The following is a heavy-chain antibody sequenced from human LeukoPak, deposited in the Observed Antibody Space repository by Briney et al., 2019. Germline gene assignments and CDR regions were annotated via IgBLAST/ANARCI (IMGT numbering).Heavy chain of an antibody. CDR3: ARDYGSGSAFDY. V-gene: IGHV3-21*01. CDR1: GFTFSNYA. D-gene: IGHD3-10*01. CDR2: ITSSSNYI. Sequence: TAGGSLRLSCAASGFTFSNYAMNWVRQAPGKGLEWVSSITSSSNYISYADSVKGRFTISRDNAKNSLYLQMNSLRAEDTAVYYCARDYGSGSAFDYWGQGTLVTVSS. J-gene: IGHJ4*02.